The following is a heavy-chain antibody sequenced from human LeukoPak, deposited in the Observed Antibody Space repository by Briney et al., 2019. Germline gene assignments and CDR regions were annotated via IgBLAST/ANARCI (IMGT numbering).Heavy chain of an antibody. CDR3: AKGLGGSYRLSSSDY. Sequence: PGGSLRLSCAASGFTFSSYGMHWVRQAPGEGLEWVAVISYDGSNKYYADSVKGRFTISRDNSKNTLYLQMNSLRAEDTAVYYCAKGLGGSYRLSSSDYWGQGTLVTVSS. CDR1: GFTFSSYG. D-gene: IGHD1-26*01. V-gene: IGHV3-30*18. CDR2: ISYDGSNK. J-gene: IGHJ4*02.